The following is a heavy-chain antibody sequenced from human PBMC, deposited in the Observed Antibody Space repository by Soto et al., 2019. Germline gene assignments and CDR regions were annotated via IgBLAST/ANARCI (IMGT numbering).Heavy chain of an antibody. J-gene: IGHJ3*02. Sequence: SPRLSCAASWFPFSSYAIHWGRPAPGKGLEYVSAISSNGGSTYYANSVKGRFTISRDNSKNTLYLQMGSLRAEDMAVYYCARWDYGVDAFDIWGQGTMVTVSS. V-gene: IGHV3-64*01. D-gene: IGHD4-17*01. CDR2: ISSNGGST. CDR3: ARWDYGVDAFDI. CDR1: WFPFSSYA.